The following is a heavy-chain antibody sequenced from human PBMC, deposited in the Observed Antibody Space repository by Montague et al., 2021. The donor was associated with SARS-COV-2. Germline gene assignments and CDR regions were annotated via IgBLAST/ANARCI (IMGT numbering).Heavy chain of an antibody. CDR3: ARDLAVDY. J-gene: IGHJ4*02. CDR1: GFTFRDYY. V-gene: IGHV3-11*01. CDR2: ISSSGTTL. Sequence: SLRLSCAASGFTFRDYYMNWIRLAPGEGLEWVSSISSSGTTLYYASSVKGRFTISRDNAKNSLYLQMNSLRAEDTAVYYCARDLAVDYWGQGTLVTVSS.